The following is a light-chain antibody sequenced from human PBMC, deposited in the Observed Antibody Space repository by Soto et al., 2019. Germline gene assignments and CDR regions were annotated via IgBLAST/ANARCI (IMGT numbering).Light chain of an antibody. CDR1: QSVSSSY. V-gene: IGKV3-20*01. J-gene: IGKJ3*01. CDR3: QQYGSSLFT. CDR2: GAS. Sequence: EIVLTQSPGTLSLSPGERATLSCRASQSVSSSYLAWYQQKPGQAPRLLIYGASSRATGIPDRFSGSGSGTDFTLTINILEPEDFAVYYCQQYGSSLFTFGPGTKVDIK.